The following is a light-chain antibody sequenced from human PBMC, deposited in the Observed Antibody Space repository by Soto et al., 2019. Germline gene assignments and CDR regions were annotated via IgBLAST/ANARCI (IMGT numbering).Light chain of an antibody. CDR1: QTSSSW. CDR2: KAS. CDR3: QHYNSYSEA. J-gene: IGKJ1*01. Sequence: DIQMTQSPSTLSGSVVDRVTITCRASQTSSSWLDWYQQKPGKAPKLLIYKASTLKSGGPSRFSGSGSGTEFTLTISSLQPDDFATYYCQHYNSYSEAFGQGTKVDIK. V-gene: IGKV1-5*03.